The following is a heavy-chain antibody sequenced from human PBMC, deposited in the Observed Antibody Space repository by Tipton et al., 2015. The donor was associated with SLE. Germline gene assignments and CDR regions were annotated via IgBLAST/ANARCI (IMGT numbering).Heavy chain of an antibody. J-gene: IGHJ6*02. D-gene: IGHD3-3*01. CDR2: IYYSGST. CDR3: ARGPSYYDFWSGYYYYYYGMDV. Sequence: TLSLTCTVSGGSISSHYWSWIRQPPGKGLEWIGYIYYSGSTNYNPSLKSRVTISVDTSKNQFSLKLSSVTAADTAVYYCARGPSYYDFWSGYYYYYYGMDVWGQGTTVTVSS. V-gene: IGHV4-59*11. CDR1: GGSISSHY.